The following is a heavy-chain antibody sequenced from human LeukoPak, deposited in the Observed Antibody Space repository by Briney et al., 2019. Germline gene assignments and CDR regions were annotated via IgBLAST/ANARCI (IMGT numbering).Heavy chain of an antibody. Sequence: AGGSLRLSCAASGFTFSSYSMNWVRQAPGKGLEWVSSISSSSSCIYYADSVKGRFTISRDNAKNSLCLQMNSLRAEDTAVYYCARDIRGEMATKSDYWGQGTLVTVSS. J-gene: IGHJ4*02. CDR3: ARDIRGEMATKSDY. CDR2: ISSSSSCI. D-gene: IGHD5-24*01. CDR1: GFTFSSYS. V-gene: IGHV3-21*01.